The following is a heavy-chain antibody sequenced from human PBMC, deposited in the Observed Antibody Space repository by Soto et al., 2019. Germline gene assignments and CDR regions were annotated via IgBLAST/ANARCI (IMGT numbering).Heavy chain of an antibody. CDR2: ISGSGGST. Sequence: GGSLRLSCAASGFTFSSYAMSWVRQAPGKGLEWVSAISGSGGSTYYADSVKGRFTISRDNSKNTLYLQMNSLRAEDTAVYYCAEEMVRGVIITWVKGHGMDVWGQGTTVTVS. J-gene: IGHJ6*02. D-gene: IGHD3-10*01. V-gene: IGHV3-23*01. CDR1: GFTFSSYA. CDR3: AEEMVRGVIITWVKGHGMDV.